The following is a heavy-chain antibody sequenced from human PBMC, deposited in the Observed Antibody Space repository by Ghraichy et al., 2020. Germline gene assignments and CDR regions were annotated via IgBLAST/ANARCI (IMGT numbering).Heavy chain of an antibody. D-gene: IGHD4-17*01. V-gene: IGHV1-18*01. J-gene: IGHJ6*02. CDR1: GYTFTSYG. CDR2: ISDYNGNT. Sequence: ASVKVSCKASGYTFTSYGISWVRQAPGQGLEWMGWISDYNGNTNYAQKLQSRVTMTTDTSTSTAYMELRSLRSDDTAVYYCARDPFRANTVTTFRYGMDVWGQGTTVTVSS. CDR3: ARDPFRANTVTTFRYGMDV.